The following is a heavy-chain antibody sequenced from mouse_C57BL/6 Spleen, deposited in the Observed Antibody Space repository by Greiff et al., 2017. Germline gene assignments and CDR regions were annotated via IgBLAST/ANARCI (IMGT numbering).Heavy chain of an antibody. D-gene: IGHD2-5*01. J-gene: IGHJ1*03. Sequence: EVQLQQSGPELVKPGASVKIPCKASGYTFTDYNMDWVKQSHGKSLEWIGDINPNNGGTIYNQKFKGKATLTVDKSSSTAYMELRSLTSEDTAVYYCARPLYYSKDFDVWGTGTTVTVSS. CDR3: ARPLYYSKDFDV. CDR2: INPNNGGT. V-gene: IGHV1-18*01. CDR1: GYTFTDYN.